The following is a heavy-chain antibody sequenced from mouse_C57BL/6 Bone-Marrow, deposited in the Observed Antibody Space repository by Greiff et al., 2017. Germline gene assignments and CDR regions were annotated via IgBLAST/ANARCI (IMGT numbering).Heavy chain of an antibody. J-gene: IGHJ3*01. CDR3: ARRGYTTVVAGDWFAY. CDR2: IYPRRGNT. D-gene: IGHD1-1*01. Sequence: VQGVESGAELARPGASVKLSCKASGYTFTSYGISWVKQRTGQGLEWIGEIYPRRGNTYYNETFKGKATLTADKSSSTAYMELRSLTSEDSAVYFCARRGYTTVVAGDWFAYWGQGTLVTVSA. V-gene: IGHV1-81*01. CDR1: GYTFTSYG.